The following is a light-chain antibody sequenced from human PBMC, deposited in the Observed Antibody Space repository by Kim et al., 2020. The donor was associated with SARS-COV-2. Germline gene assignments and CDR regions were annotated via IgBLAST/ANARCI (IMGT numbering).Light chain of an antibody. CDR1: KLGDKY. CDR3: QAWDSSTANVV. V-gene: IGLV3-1*01. CDR2: QDS. J-gene: IGLJ2*01. Sequence: ELTQPPSVSVSPGQTASITCSGDKLGDKYACWYQQKPGQSPVLVIYQDSKRPSGIPERFSGSNSGNTATLTISGTQAMDEADYYCQAWDSSTANVVFG.